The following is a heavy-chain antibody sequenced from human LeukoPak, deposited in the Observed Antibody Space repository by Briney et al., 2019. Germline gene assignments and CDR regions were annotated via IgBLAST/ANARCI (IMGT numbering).Heavy chain of an antibody. J-gene: IGHJ5*02. CDR2: ISGSGGST. Sequence: PGGSLRLSCAASGLSFSSYAMSWVRQAPGKGLEWVSAISGSGGSTYYADSVKGRFTISRDNSKNTLYLQMNSLRAEDTAVYYCAKGRRLVTGWFDPWGQGTLVTVSS. V-gene: IGHV3-23*01. D-gene: IGHD6-19*01. CDR3: AKGRRLVTGWFDP. CDR1: GLSFSSYA.